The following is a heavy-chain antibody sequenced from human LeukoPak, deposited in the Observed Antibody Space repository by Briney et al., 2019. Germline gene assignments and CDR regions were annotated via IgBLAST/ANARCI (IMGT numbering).Heavy chain of an antibody. CDR2: IRGSGGST. D-gene: IGHD6-13*01. CDR3: AKSYSSSWHYFDY. V-gene: IGHV3-23*01. J-gene: IGHJ4*02. CDR1: GFTFNNYA. Sequence: GGSLRLSCAASGFTFNNYAMSWVRQAPGKGLEWVSSIRGSGGSTFYADSVKGRFTISRDNSKNTLYLQMNSLRAEDTATYYCAKSYSSSWHYFDYWGQGTLVTVSS.